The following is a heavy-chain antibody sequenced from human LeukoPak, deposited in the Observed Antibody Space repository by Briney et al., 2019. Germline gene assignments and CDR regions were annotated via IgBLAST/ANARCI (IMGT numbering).Heavy chain of an antibody. J-gene: IGHJ4*02. CDR2: ISGSGGGT. CDR3: AKRGVVSRVILVGFHKEAYYFDS. D-gene: IGHD3-22*01. Sequence: GGSLRLSCAVSGITLSNYAMTWVRQAPGKGLEWVAGISGSGGGTNYADSVKGWFTISRDNYKNTLYLQMNSLGAEATAVYFCAKRGVVSRVILVGFHKEAYYFDSWGQGALVTVSS. V-gene: IGHV3-23*01. CDR1: GITLSNYA.